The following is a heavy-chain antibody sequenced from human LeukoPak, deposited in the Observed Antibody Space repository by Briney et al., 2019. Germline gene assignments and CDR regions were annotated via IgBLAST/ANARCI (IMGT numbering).Heavy chain of an antibody. CDR2: ISGYNGNT. CDR3: ARADIRAIASSGWYGFDY. J-gene: IGHJ4*02. CDR1: GYTFTSYG. V-gene: IGHV1-18*01. D-gene: IGHD6-19*01. Sequence: SVRVSCKSSGYTFTSYGISWVRQAPGQGLEWMGWISGYNGNTNYAQKFQDRVTMTTDTSTSTAYMEPRSLRSDDTAVYYCARADIRAIASSGWYGFDYWGQGTLVTVSS.